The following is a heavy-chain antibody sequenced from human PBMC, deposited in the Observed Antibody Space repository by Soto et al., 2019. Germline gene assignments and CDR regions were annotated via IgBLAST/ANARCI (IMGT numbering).Heavy chain of an antibody. D-gene: IGHD1-1*01. V-gene: IGHV3-11*06. Sequence: PGGSLRLSCAASGFTFSDYYMSWVRQAPGRGLEWISYSSNSGTFARCATSVKGRFSISRDNANNSLYLEMNSLRVEDTAVYYCARSGDNFNVLDYWGQGTPVTVSS. CDR1: GFTFSDYY. J-gene: IGHJ4*02. CDR3: ARSGDNFNVLDY. CDR2: SSNSGTFA.